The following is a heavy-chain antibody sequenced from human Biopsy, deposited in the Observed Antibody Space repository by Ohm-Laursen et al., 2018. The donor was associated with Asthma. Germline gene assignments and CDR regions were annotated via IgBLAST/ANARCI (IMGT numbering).Heavy chain of an antibody. J-gene: IGHJ1*01. CDR3: ARGVVYGGDSYAEYFQH. Sequence: SDTLSLTCTVSGDSISSYHWSWLRQPPGKGLEWVGSVFYGGASNYNPSLKSRVTISVETSNNQFLLRLSSVTAADTAVYYCARGVVYGGDSYAEYFQHWGQGTLVTVSS. D-gene: IGHD4-23*01. CDR2: VFYGGAS. V-gene: IGHV4-59*07. CDR1: GDSISSYH.